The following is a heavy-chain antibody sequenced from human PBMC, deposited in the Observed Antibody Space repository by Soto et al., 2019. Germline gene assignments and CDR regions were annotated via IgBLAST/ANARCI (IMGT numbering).Heavy chain of an antibody. D-gene: IGHD6-25*01. CDR1: GFTFSSYS. CDR3: ARSRLSDAFDI. Sequence: EVQLVESGGGLVKPGGSLRLSCAASGFTFSSYSMNWVRQAPGKGLEWVSSISSSSIYIYYADSVKGRFTISRDNAKNSLYLQMNSLRAEDTAVYYCARSRLSDAFDIWGQGTMVTVSS. V-gene: IGHV3-21*01. J-gene: IGHJ3*02. CDR2: ISSSSIYI.